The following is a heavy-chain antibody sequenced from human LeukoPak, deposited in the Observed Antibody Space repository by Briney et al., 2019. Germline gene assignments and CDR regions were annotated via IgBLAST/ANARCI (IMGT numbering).Heavy chain of an antibody. D-gene: IGHD6-6*01. CDR1: GFTVSSNY. J-gene: IGHJ4*02. CDR2: IYTGGST. CDR3: ARGSGSSPRSYFDY. V-gene: IGHV3-66*02. Sequence: GGSLRLSCAASGFTVSSNYMSWVRQAPGEGLEWVSVIYTGGSTYSADSLKGRFTISRDNSKNTLYLQMNSLRPEDTAVYYCARGSGSSPRSYFDYWGQGILVTVSS.